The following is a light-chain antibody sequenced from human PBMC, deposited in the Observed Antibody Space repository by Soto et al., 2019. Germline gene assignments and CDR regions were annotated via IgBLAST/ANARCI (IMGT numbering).Light chain of an antibody. CDR1: QSVFYSSNNKNY. Sequence: DIVMTKSPDSLAVSLGERATINCKSSQSVFYSSNNKNYLAWYQQKPGQPPKLLIYWASTRESGVPDRFSGSGSGTAFTLTISSLQAEDVAVYYCQQYYSTPNTFGLGTKLEIK. J-gene: IGKJ2*01. V-gene: IGKV4-1*01. CDR3: QQYYSTPNT. CDR2: WAS.